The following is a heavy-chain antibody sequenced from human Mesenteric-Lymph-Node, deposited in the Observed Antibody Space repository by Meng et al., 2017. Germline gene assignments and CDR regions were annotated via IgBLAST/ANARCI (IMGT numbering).Heavy chain of an antibody. D-gene: IGHD5-12*01. CDR2: IYYSGST. CDR3: ARDLGVATSIAGFVY. J-gene: IGHJ4*02. CDR1: VGPISSGDYY. Sequence: QVQLQESGPGLVKPSQTLSLICTVSVGPISSGDYYWSWIRQPPGQGLEWIGYIYYSGSTYYNPSLKSRVTISVDTSKNQFSLRLSSVTAADTAVYYCARDLGVATSIAGFVYWGQGTLVTVSS. V-gene: IGHV4-30-4*01.